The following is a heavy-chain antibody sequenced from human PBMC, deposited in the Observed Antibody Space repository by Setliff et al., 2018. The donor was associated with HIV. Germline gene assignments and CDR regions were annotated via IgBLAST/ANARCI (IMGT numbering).Heavy chain of an antibody. CDR2: ISAYNGNT. J-gene: IGHJ3*02. CDR3: ARDGYYDSSGYSAFDI. D-gene: IGHD3-22*01. CDR1: GYTFTSYG. Sequence: ASVKVSCKASGYTFTSYGISWVRQAPGQGLEWMGWISAYNGNTNYAQKLQGRVTMTTDTSTSTAYMELRSLRSEDSAVYYCARDGYYDSSGYSAFDIWGQGTMVTVSS. V-gene: IGHV1-18*01.